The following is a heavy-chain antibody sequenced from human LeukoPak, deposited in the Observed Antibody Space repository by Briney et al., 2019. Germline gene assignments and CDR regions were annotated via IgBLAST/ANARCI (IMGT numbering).Heavy chain of an antibody. J-gene: IGHJ3*02. D-gene: IGHD4-17*01. Sequence: SETLSLTCTISGGSISTYYWSWIRQPPGKGLEWIGYIYYTGSTNYNPSLKSRVTVSVDTSKNQFSLKLSSVTAADTAVYYCARAQDYGDYIVAFDIWGQGTMVTVSS. CDR3: ARAQDYGDYIVAFDI. V-gene: IGHV4-59*01. CDR2: IYYTGST. CDR1: GGSISTYY.